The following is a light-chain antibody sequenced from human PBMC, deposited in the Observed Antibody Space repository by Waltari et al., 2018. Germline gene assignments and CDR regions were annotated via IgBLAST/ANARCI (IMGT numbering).Light chain of an antibody. CDR1: QSVSSY. V-gene: IGKV3-11*01. CDR3: QQRSNLFP. CDR2: DAS. Sequence: EIVLTQSPATLPLSPGERATLSFRASQSVSSYLACYQQKPGQAPRLLIYDASNRATGIPARFSGSGSGTDFTRTISSLEPEDFAVDYWQQRSNLFPFGPGTTVDIK. J-gene: IGKJ3*01.